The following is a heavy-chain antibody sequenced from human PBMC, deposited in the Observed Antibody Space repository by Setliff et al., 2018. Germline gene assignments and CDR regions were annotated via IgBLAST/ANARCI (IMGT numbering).Heavy chain of an antibody. J-gene: IGHJ5*02. CDR1: GYTFTSYA. CDR3: ARDRAYSSSWFLWFDP. Sequence: ASVKVSCKASGYTFTSYAMHWVRQAPGQRLEWMGWINAGNGNTEYSQKFQGRVTITRDTSASTAYMELSSLRSEDTAVYYCARDRAYSSSWFLWFDPWGQGTLVTVSS. V-gene: IGHV1-3*01. CDR2: INAGNGNT. D-gene: IGHD6-13*01.